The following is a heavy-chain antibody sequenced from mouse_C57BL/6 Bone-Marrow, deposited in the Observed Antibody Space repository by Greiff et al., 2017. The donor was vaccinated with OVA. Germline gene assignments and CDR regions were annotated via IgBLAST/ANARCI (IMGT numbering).Heavy chain of an antibody. V-gene: IGHV1-26*01. D-gene: IGHD2-10*01. Sequence: VQLQQSGPELVKPGASVKISCKASGYTFTDYYMNWVKQSHGKSLEWIGDINPNNGGTSYNQKFKGKATLTVDKSSSTAYMELRSLTSEDSAVYYCARREPYPYFDYWGQGTTLTVSS. CDR2: INPNNGGT. J-gene: IGHJ2*01. CDR1: GYTFTDYY. CDR3: ARREPYPYFDY.